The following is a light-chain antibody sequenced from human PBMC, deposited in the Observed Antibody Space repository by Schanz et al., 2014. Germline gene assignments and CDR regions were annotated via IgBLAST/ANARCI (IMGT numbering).Light chain of an antibody. CDR2: GAS. V-gene: IGKV3-20*01. Sequence: EIVMTQSPGTLSVSPGERATLSCRASQTVSSSLAWYQQKPGQATRLLIYGASIRATGIPARFSGSGSGTDFTLTISSLEPEDFAVYYCQHYGSTPRYTFGQGTKVELK. CDR3: QHYGSTPRYT. CDR1: QTVSSS. J-gene: IGKJ2*01.